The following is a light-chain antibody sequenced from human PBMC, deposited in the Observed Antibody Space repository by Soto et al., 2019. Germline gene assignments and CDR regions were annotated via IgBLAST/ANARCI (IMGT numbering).Light chain of an antibody. J-gene: IGKJ5*01. Sequence: EVVLTQSPVTLSLSPGERATLSCRASQSFRGLLAWYQQKPGQAPRLLIYDAYNRATGIPPRFSGSGSETEFTLTISSLQPEDFAVYYCQQYGHSPWTFGQGTRLEIK. CDR3: QQYGHSPWT. CDR2: DAY. V-gene: IGKV3-11*01. CDR1: QSFRGL.